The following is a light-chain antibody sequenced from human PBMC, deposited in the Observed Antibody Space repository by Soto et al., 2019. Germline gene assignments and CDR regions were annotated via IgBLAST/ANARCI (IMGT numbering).Light chain of an antibody. CDR1: QSVSSSY. CDR2: GAS. CDR3: QQYGSSPWT. V-gene: IGKV3-20*01. Sequence: EIVLTQSPGTLPLSLGERATLSCRASQSVSSSYLAWYQQKPGQAPRLLIYGASSRATGIPDRFSGSGSGTDFTLTISRLEPEDFAVYYCQQYGSSPWTFGQGTKVDIK. J-gene: IGKJ1*01.